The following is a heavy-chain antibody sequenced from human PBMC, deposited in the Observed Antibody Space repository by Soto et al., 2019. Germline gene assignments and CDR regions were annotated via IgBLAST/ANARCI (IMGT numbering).Heavy chain of an antibody. V-gene: IGHV3-33*01. D-gene: IGHD6-19*01. CDR3: AREQQWVVYGASDI. Sequence: QVQLVESGGGVVQPGRSLRLSCAASGFSLSTYGMYWVRQAPGKGLEWVAVMWHDGCNKDYADSVKGRFTISRDNSKNTLYLQMNSLRAEDTAVYYCAREQQWVVYGASDIWGQGTMVTVSS. J-gene: IGHJ3*02. CDR1: GFSLSTYG. CDR2: MWHDGCNK.